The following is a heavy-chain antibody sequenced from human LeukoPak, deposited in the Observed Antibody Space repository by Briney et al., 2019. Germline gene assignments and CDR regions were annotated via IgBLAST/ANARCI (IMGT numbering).Heavy chain of an antibody. CDR3: ARWGVVTQRGVHYHYSMDV. CDR2: VHHSGTT. CDR1: GGSFSDHS. Sequence: SETLSLTCGIYGGSFSDHSWNWIRQPPGKGLEWIGEVHHSGTTEYNPSLKSRVTISADRSKNQFSLNLTSVTAADTAVYYCARWGVVTQRGVHYHYSMDVWDNGTTVTVSS. V-gene: IGHV4-34*01. D-gene: IGHD4-23*01. J-gene: IGHJ6*03.